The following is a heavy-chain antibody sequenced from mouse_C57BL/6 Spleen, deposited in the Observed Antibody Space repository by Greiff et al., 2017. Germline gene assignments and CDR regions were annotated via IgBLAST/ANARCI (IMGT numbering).Heavy chain of an antibody. CDR3: ARGYGSSPYWYFDV. CDR1: GFTFSDYG. Sequence: DVKLVESGGGLVKPGGSLKLSCAASGFTFSDYGMHWVRQAPEKGLEWVAYISSGSSTIYYADTVKGRFTISRDNAKNTLFLQMTSLRSEDTAMYYCARGYGSSPYWYFDVWGTGTTVTVSS. V-gene: IGHV5-17*01. J-gene: IGHJ1*03. D-gene: IGHD1-1*01. CDR2: ISSGSSTI.